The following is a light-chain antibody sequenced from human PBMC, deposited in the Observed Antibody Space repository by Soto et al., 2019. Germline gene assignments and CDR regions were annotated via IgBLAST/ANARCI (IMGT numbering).Light chain of an antibody. V-gene: IGKV3-20*01. CDR2: GAS. CDR3: QYYYESSP. CDR1: QSVNIY. J-gene: IGKJ4*01. Sequence: EIVMTQSPATLSVSPGERATLSCRASQSVNIYSAWYQQKPGQAPRLLIFGASSRATGIPDRFSGSGSGTDFTLTISGLEPEDFAVYYCQYYYESSPFGRGTKVDI.